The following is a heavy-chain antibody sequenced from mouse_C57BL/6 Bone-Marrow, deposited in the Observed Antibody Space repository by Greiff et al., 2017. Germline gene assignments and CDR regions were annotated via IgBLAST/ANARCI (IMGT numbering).Heavy chain of an antibody. V-gene: IGHV1-19*01. J-gene: IGHJ3*01. CDR1: GYTFTDYY. D-gene: IGHD1-1*01. CDR2: INPYNGGT. Sequence: VQLQQSGPVLVKPGASVKMSCKASGYTFTDYYMNWVKQSHGKSLEWIGVINPYNGGTSYNQKFKGKATLTVDKSSSTAYMELNSLTSEDSAVYYCARPYYYDSSYVFAYWGQGTLVTVSA. CDR3: ARPYYYDSSYVFAY.